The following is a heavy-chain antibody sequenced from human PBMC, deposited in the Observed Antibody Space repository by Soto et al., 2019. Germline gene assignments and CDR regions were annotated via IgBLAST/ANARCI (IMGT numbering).Heavy chain of an antibody. D-gene: IGHD3-10*01. Sequence: ASVKVSCKASGYTFTSYGISWVRQAPGQGLEWMGWISAYNGNTNYAQKLQGRVTMTTATSTSTAYMELRSLRSDDTAVYYCARGVRVFRGVPVGVGPGFDYWGQGTLVTLSS. CDR3: ARGVRVFRGVPVGVGPGFDY. J-gene: IGHJ4*02. CDR1: GYTFTSYG. V-gene: IGHV1-18*01. CDR2: ISAYNGNT.